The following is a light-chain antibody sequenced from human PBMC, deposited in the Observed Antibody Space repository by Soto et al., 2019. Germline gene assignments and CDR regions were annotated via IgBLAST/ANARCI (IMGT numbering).Light chain of an antibody. J-gene: IGKJ1*01. V-gene: IGKV2-28*01. CDR3: MQPLQSWT. CDR2: LGS. Sequence: DIVMTQSPLSLPVTPGEPASISCRSSQSLLHSNGYNYLDWYLQKPGQSPQLLIYLGSNRASGVPDRFSGSGSGTDFTLKISRVEDEDVGVYYCMQPLQSWTFGQGTKVEIK. CDR1: QSLLHSNGYNY.